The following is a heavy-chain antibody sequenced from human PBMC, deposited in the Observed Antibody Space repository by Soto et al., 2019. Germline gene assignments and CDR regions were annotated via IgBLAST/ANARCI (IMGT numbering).Heavy chain of an antibody. Sequence: QVQLVQSGAEVKKPGASVKVSCKASGYTFTSYYMHWVRQAPGQGLEWMGIINPSGGSTSYAQKCQGRVTMTRETSTSTVYMELSSLRSEVTAVYYFAREWRLGDAFDIWVQGTMVTVSS. V-gene: IGHV1-46*01. J-gene: IGHJ3*02. CDR2: INPSGGST. D-gene: IGHD5-12*01. CDR1: GYTFTSYY. CDR3: AREWRLGDAFDI.